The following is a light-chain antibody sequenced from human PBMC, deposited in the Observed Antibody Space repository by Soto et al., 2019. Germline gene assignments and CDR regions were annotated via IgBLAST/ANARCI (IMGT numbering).Light chain of an antibody. CDR2: DVF. CDR3: QHYKYLSPVT. Sequence: DIQMTQSPSSLSASVGDRVTITCQANQDIDNYLNWYQQKPGKAPKLLIYDVFNLETGVPSRFSGSGSGTDFTFTISSLQPEDVATYYCQHYKYLSPVTFGQGTRLEIK. CDR1: QDIDNY. V-gene: IGKV1-33*01. J-gene: IGKJ5*01.